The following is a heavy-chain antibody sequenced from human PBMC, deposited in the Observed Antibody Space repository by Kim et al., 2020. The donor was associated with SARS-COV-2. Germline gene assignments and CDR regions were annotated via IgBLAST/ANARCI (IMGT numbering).Heavy chain of an antibody. CDR3: ARDQTEPGPTTFDY. CDR1: GFTFSSYW. V-gene: IGHV3-74*01. CDR2: INTDETII. J-gene: IGHJ4*02. D-gene: IGHD1-26*01. Sequence: GGSLRLSCAASGFTFSSYWMHWVRQAPGKGLVWVSRINTDETIIHYADSVKGRFTISRDNAKNTLYLQMNSLRAEDTAVYYCARDQTEPGPTTFDYWGQGSQVTVSS.